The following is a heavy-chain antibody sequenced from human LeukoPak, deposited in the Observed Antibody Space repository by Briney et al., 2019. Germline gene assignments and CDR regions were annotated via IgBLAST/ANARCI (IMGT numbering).Heavy chain of an antibody. Sequence: PSETLSLTCTVSGGSISSYYWSWIRQPPGEGLEWLGYIHYSGSTTYHPPLQSRVRISVDPSKNQFSLNLRSVTAADTAVIYCAPPPYYYEATGYSVAWGQGTLVTVSS. CDR3: APPPYYYEATGYSVA. CDR1: GGSISSYY. CDR2: IHYSGST. D-gene: IGHD3-22*01. V-gene: IGHV4-59*12. J-gene: IGHJ5*02.